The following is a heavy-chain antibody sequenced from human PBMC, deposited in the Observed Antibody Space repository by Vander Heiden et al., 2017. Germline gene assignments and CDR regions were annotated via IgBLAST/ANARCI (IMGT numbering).Heavy chain of an antibody. J-gene: IGHJ5*02. CDR2: VDTAGDT. D-gene: IGHD7-27*01. CDR3: ARVRWGSYES. CDR1: GFSFSNYD. Sequence: EVQLVESGGGLVQPGGSLRLSCAASGFSFSNYDMHWVRQVTGKGREWVSAVDTAGDTFYPAAVKGRFTISREDATNSLYLQMNSLRAGDTAVYYCARVRWGSYESWGQGTLVTVSS. V-gene: IGHV3-13*01.